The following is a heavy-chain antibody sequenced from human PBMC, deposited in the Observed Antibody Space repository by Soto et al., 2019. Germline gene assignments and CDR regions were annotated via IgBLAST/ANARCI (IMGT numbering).Heavy chain of an antibody. CDR1: GFTFTSSA. D-gene: IGHD3-9*01. J-gene: IGHJ6*02. V-gene: IGHV1-58*02. CDR2: IVVGSGNT. Sequence: SVKVSCKASGFTFTSSAMQWVRQARGQRLEWIGWIVVGSGNTNYAQKFQERVTITRDMSTSTAYMELSSLRSEDTAVYYCAAGRVLRYFAPYYYYGMDVWGQGTTVTVSS. CDR3: AAGRVLRYFAPYYYYGMDV.